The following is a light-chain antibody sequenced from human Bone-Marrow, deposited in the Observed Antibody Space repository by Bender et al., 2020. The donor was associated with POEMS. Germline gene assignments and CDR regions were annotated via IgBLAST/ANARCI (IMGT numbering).Light chain of an antibody. CDR2: SNY. CDR3: SSWDDSLSGWV. V-gene: IGLV1-44*01. CDR1: SSNMGSNS. Sequence: LTQPPSASGTPGQRVTISCSGSSSNMGSNSVHWYRQFPGTAPRLVVYSNYQRPSGVPARFSGSKSGTSASLAISDIQSEDEGDYYCSSWDDSLSGWVFGGGTKLTVL. J-gene: IGLJ3*02.